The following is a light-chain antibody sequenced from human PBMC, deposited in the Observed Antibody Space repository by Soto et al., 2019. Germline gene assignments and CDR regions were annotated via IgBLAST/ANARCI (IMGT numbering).Light chain of an antibody. V-gene: IGKV1-39*01. CDR2: AAS. CDR3: QQSYSTPRLT. CDR1: QSISIY. J-gene: IGKJ4*01. Sequence: DIQMTQTLSSLSASVGDRVTITCRASQSISIYLNWYQQKPGKAPKFLIYAASSLQSGVPSRFSGSGSGTDFTLTISSLQPEDFATYYCQQSYSTPRLTFGGGTKVEIK.